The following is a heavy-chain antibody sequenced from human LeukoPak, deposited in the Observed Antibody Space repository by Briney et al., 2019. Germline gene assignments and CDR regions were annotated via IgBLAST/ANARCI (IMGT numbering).Heavy chain of an antibody. CDR1: GYTFTSYA. J-gene: IGHJ4*02. CDR3: ARDGGDCIIDNCYPEGYFDV. V-gene: IGHV1-3*01. D-gene: IGHD2-21*01. Sequence: ASVKVSCKASGYTFTSYAMHWVRQAPGQRLEWMGWINAGNGNTKYSQKFQGRVTITRDTSASTAYMELSSLRSEDTAVYYCARDGGDCIIDNCYPEGYFDVWGQGTLVTVSS. CDR2: INAGNGNT.